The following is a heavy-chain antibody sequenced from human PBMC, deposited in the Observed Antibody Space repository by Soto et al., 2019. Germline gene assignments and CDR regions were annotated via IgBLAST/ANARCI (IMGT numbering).Heavy chain of an antibody. V-gene: IGHV3-15*01. CDR2: SRSRTDGGTT. D-gene: IGHD1-1*01. CDR1: GITFSNAW. CDR3: TTTRPGTNVFDN. J-gene: IGHJ3*02. Sequence: EVQLVESGGGLVEPGGSLRLSCAASGITFSNAWMNWVRKAPGKGLEYIGRSRSRTDGGTTEYAASVEGRFTVYRDDSKNTLYLQMRGLKTEDTAVYYCTTTRPGTNVFDNWGQGTLVTVSS.